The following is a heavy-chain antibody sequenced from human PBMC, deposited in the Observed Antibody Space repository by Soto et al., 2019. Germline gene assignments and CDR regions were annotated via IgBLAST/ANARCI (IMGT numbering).Heavy chain of an antibody. J-gene: IGHJ4*02. V-gene: IGHV4-30-4*01. CDR1: GGSISSGDYY. Sequence: QVQLQESGPGLVKPSQTLSLTCTVSGGSISSGDYYWSWIRQPPGKGLEWIGYIYYSGSTYYNPSLRSGVTVSVDTSKNQFSLKLSSVTAADRAGYYCARVAVVYGDSCGQGTLGSVSS. CDR3: ARVAVVYGDS. CDR2: IYYSGST. D-gene: IGHD2-21*01.